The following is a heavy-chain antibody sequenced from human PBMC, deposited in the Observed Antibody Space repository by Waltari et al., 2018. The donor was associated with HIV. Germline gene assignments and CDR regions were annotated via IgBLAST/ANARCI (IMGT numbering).Heavy chain of an antibody. V-gene: IGHV4-59*01. CDR1: GGSISTYY. CDR2: IYYRGST. Sequence: QVQLQESGPGLVKPSENLSLTCTVSGGSISTYYWSWIRQPPGKGLEWIGYIYYRGSTNYNPSLKSRVTISVDTSKNQFSLKLSSVTAADTAVYYCARSYYDSSGSGAFDIWGQGTMVTVSS. CDR3: ARSYYDSSGSGAFDI. D-gene: IGHD3-22*01. J-gene: IGHJ3*02.